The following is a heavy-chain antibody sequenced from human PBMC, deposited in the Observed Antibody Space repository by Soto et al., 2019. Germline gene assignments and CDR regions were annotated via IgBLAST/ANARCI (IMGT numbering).Heavy chain of an antibody. D-gene: IGHD7-27*01. Sequence: LQLQQSGPGLVKPSETLSLTCSASGGSITSSTYYWGWIRQPPGKGLEWIGSIYYSGATYYHPSLKSGVTISVDTSKNHFSLKLSSMTAADTAVYYCVRLPASGGVGKYGMDVWGQGTTVTVSS. J-gene: IGHJ6*02. V-gene: IGHV4-39*02. CDR1: GGSITSSTYY. CDR3: VRLPASGGVGKYGMDV. CDR2: IYYSGAT.